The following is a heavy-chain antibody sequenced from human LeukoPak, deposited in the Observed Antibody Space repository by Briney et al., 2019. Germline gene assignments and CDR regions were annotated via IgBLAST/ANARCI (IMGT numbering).Heavy chain of an antibody. J-gene: IGHJ4*02. CDR1: GFTFSNFA. CDR3: AKDPKSLPVAVLVDY. D-gene: IGHD6-19*01. Sequence: PGGSLRLSCAASGFTFSNFAMSWVRQAPGKELEWVSLIADSGGSTYYADSVEGRFTISRDNSKNTLYLQMNSLRAEATAVYYCAKDPKSLPVAVLVDYWGQGTLVTVSS. V-gene: IGHV3-23*01. CDR2: IADSGGST.